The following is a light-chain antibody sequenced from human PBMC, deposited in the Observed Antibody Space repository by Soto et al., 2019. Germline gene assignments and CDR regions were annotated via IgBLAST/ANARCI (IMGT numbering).Light chain of an antibody. Sequence: AIQLTQSLSSLSASVGDRVTITCRASQGISSALAWYQQKPGKGPKLLIYDASNLESGVPSRFSGSGSGTDFTLTISSLQPEDFATYYCQQFNGYPLTFGGGTKVEIK. J-gene: IGKJ4*01. CDR3: QQFNGYPLT. CDR1: QGISSA. V-gene: IGKV1-13*02. CDR2: DAS.